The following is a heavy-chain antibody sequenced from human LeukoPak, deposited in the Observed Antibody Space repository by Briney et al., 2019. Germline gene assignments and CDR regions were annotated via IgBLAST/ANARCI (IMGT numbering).Heavy chain of an antibody. V-gene: IGHV3-49*04. CDR1: GFTFGDYA. CDR2: IRSKASGGTT. J-gene: IGHJ4*02. CDR3: TRGARLIDY. Sequence: PGRSLILSCTASGFTFGDYAMSWVRQAPGKGLEWVGFIRSKASGGTTEYAASVNAAFTISRDDSKSIAYLQMNSLKTEDTAVYYCTRGARLIDYWGQGTLVTVSS.